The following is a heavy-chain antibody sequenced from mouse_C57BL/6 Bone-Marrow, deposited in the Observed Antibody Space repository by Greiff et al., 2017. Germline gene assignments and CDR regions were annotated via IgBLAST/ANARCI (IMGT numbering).Heavy chain of an antibody. CDR1: GYAFTNYL. CDR3: ARPGNYAMDY. Sequence: VQLQQSGAELVRPGTSVKVSCKASGYAFTNYLIEWVKQRPGQGLEWIGMINPGSGGTNYTEKFKGKATLTADKSSSTAYMQLSSLTSEDPAVYFCARPGNYAMDYWGQGTSVTVSS. CDR2: INPGSGGT. D-gene: IGHD1-1*02. V-gene: IGHV1-54*01. J-gene: IGHJ4*01.